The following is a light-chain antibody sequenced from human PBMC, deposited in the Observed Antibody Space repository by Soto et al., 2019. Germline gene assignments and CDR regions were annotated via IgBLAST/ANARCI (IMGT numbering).Light chain of an antibody. CDR2: EVS. CDR1: SSDVGGYNY. V-gene: IGLV2-8*01. J-gene: IGLJ2*01. CDR3: SSSGGSNTVV. Sequence: QSALTQPPSASGSPGQSVTISCTGSSSDVGGYNYVSWYQQHPGKAPKLMIYEVSKRPSGVPDRLSGSTSGNTASLPVSGLQDEDEADYYCSSSGGSNTVVFGGGTKLTVL.